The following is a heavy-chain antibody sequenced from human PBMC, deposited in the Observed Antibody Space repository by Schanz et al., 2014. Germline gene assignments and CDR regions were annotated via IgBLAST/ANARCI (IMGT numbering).Heavy chain of an antibody. V-gene: IGHV4-39*01. J-gene: IGHJ4*02. CDR2: IYHSGST. Sequence: QLQLQESGPGLVKPSETLSLTCTVSGGSISSSSYFWGWIRQPPGKGLEWIGSIYHSGSTYNNPPPKSRVTMSVDRSKTQFSRKLSSVTAADTALYYCARHMGRLSSSRGNYFDYWGQGTLVTVSS. CDR3: ARHMGRLSSSRGNYFDY. CDR1: GGSISSSSYF. D-gene: IGHD6-13*01.